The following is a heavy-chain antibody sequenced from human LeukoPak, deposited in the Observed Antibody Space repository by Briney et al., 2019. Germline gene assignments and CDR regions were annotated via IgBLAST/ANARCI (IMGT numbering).Heavy chain of an antibody. CDR2: ISGSGGST. Sequence: GGSLRLSCAASGSTFSSYAMSWVRQAPGKGLEWVSAISGSGGSTYYADSVKGRFTISRDNSKNTLYLQMNSLRAEDTAVYYCATLVGLPGHFDAFDIWGQGTMVTVSS. CDR3: ATLVGLPGHFDAFDI. V-gene: IGHV3-23*01. J-gene: IGHJ3*02. CDR1: GSTFSSYA. D-gene: IGHD5-12*01.